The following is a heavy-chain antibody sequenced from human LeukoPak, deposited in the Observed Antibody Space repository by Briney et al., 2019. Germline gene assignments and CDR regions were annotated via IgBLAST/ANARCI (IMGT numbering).Heavy chain of an antibody. D-gene: IGHD2-21*02. CDR2: MNPNSGNT. CDR3: ARGLGRYAGGDCYGD. Sequence: GASVKVSCKASGYTFTSYDINWLRQAAGQGLEWMAWMNPNSGNTGYAQKFQGRLTITRNTSISTAYMELRSLRSEDTAVYYCARGLGRYAGGDCYGDWGQGTLVTVSS. V-gene: IGHV1-8*03. J-gene: IGHJ4*02. CDR1: GYTFTSYD.